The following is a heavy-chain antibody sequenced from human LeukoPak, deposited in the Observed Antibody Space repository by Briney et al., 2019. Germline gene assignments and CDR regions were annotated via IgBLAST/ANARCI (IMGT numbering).Heavy chain of an antibody. D-gene: IGHD6-13*01. CDR3: AREGYSSSWLDY. J-gene: IGHJ4*02. CDR2: INAGNGNT. V-gene: IGHV1-3*01. CDR1: GYTFTSYA. Sequence: ASVKVSCKASGYTFTSYAMHWVRQAPGRRLEWMGWINAGNGNTKYSQKFQGRVTITRDTSASTAYMELSSLRSEDTAVYYCAREGYSSSWLDYWGQGTLVTVSS.